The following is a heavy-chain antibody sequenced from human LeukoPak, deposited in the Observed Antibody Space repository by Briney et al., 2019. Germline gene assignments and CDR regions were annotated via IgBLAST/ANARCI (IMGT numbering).Heavy chain of an antibody. CDR3: VRGDCSGVSCYLPEYFRH. J-gene: IGHJ1*01. V-gene: IGHV1-18*01. Sequence: ASVKVSCKASGYTLTSFSISWVRQAPGHGLEWMGWISAYNGYKDYAQKLQGRVTMTIETSTNTAYMELRSLRSDDTAVYYCVRGDCSGVSCYLPEYFRHWGQGTLVTVSS. D-gene: IGHD2-15*01. CDR2: ISAYNGYK. CDR1: GYTLTSFS.